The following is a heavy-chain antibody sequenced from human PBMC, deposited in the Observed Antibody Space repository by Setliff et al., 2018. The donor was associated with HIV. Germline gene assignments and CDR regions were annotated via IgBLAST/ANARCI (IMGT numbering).Heavy chain of an antibody. D-gene: IGHD3-22*01. CDR3: AKPTSGYYPRPFDL. V-gene: IGHV3-23*01. CDR2: ISGSSAYI. CDR1: GFTFSNFW. Sequence: GGSLRLSCATSGFTFSNFWMTWVRQAPGKGLEWVSSISGSSAYIYYPDSVKGRFTVSRDDSRNMLFLQMNNLGVEDTAIYYCAKPTSGYYPRPFDLWGQGTMVTVSS. J-gene: IGHJ4*02.